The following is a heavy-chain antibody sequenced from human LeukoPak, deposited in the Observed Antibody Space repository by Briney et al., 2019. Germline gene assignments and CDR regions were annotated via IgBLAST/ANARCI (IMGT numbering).Heavy chain of an antibody. D-gene: IGHD3-10*01. CDR1: GFTFSSYA. CDR3: AGGKFGDPLNY. J-gene: IGHJ4*02. CDR2: VYTDGNI. Sequence: GGSLRLSCAASGFTFSSYAMSWVRQAPGKGLEWVSVVYTDGNIYYADSVRGRFTISKDNSKNTVDLLLNNMRAEDTAVYYYAGGKFGDPLNYWGQGTLVTVSS. V-gene: IGHV3-53*01.